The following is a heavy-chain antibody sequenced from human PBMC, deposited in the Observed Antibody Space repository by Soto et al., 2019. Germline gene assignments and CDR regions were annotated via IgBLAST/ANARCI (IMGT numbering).Heavy chain of an antibody. CDR1: GLIFSDYH. D-gene: IGHD6-19*01. CDR2: IRRKANSYTT. CDR3: AMLGGWSGGSNDMDV. V-gene: IGHV3-72*01. Sequence: EVQLVESGGGLVQPGGSLRLSCAASGLIFSDYHMDWVRQAPGKGLEWVGRIRRKANSYTTEYAASVKGRCTISRDESKYSLYLLMNSLKTADTAVYYCAMLGGWSGGSNDMDVWGQGTTVTVSS. J-gene: IGHJ6*02.